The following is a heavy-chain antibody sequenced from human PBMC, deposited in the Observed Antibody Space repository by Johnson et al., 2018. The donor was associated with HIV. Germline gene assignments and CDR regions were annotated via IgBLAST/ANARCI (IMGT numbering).Heavy chain of an antibody. CDR3: AKDSFFYDSAFDI. V-gene: IGHV3-30*04. CDR2: ISYDGSNK. Sequence: VQLVESGGGVVQPGRSLRLSCAGSGFTFSSYAMHWVRQAPGKGLEWVAVISYDGSNKYYADSVKGRFTISRDNSKNTLYLQMNSLRAEDTAVYYCAKDSFFYDSAFDIWGQGTMVTVSS. CDR1: GFTFSSYA. J-gene: IGHJ3*02. D-gene: IGHD3-22*01.